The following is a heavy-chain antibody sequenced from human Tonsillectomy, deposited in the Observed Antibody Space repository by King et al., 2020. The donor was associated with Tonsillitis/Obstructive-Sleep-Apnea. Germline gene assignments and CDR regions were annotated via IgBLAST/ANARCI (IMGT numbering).Heavy chain of an antibody. J-gene: IGHJ4*02. CDR1: GFTLSTYG. Sequence: VQLVESGGGLVQSGGSLRLSCAASGFTLSTYGMSWVRQAPGKGLEWVSVISDSGGSTYYADSVKGRFTISRDNSKNTLYLQMNSLRAADTAVYYCAKLYGGNSGSHFDYWGQGTLVTVSS. V-gene: IGHV3-23*04. CDR3: AKLYGGNSGSHFDY. CDR2: ISDSGGST. D-gene: IGHD4-23*01.